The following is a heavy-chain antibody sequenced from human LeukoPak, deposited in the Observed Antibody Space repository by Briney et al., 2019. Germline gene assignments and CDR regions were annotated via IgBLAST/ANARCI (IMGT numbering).Heavy chain of an antibody. J-gene: IGHJ4*02. Sequence: GGSLRLSCAASGFTFSSYGMHWVRQAPGKGLEWVAVISYDGSNKYYADSVKGRFTISRDNSKNTLYLQMNSLRAEDTAVYYCAKDQRYDIPRWGQGTLVTVSS. CDR1: GFTFSSYG. CDR2: ISYDGSNK. D-gene: IGHD3-9*01. CDR3: AKDQRYDIPR. V-gene: IGHV3-30*18.